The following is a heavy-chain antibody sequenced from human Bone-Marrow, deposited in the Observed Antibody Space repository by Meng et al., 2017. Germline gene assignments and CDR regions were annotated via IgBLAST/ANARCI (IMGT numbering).Heavy chain of an antibody. J-gene: IGHJ6*02. Sequence: ASVKVSCKPSGYNFPDYWLHWVRRAPGQGLEWMGRIDPKSGDTHYAQRFQGRVTMTGDTSISTAYMELSSLRSEDTAVYYCAWGYATGDSDVDTFFRYYYYGMDVWGQGTTVTVSS. CDR1: GYNFPDYW. V-gene: IGHV1-2*06. CDR2: IDPKSGDT. D-gene: IGHD5-18*01. CDR3: AWGYATGDSDVDTFFRYYYYGMDV.